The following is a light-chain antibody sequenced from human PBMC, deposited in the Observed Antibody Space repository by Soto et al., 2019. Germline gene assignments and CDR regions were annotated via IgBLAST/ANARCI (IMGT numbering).Light chain of an antibody. CDR3: CSYAGSYTFYV. CDR1: SSDVGGYNY. CDR2: DVS. J-gene: IGLJ1*01. Sequence: QSVLTQPRSVSGSPGQSVTISCTGTSSDVGGYNYVSWYQQHPGKAPKLMTYDVSKRPSGVPDRFSGSKSGNTASLTISGLQAEDEADYYCCSYAGSYTFYVFGTGTKGTVL. V-gene: IGLV2-11*01.